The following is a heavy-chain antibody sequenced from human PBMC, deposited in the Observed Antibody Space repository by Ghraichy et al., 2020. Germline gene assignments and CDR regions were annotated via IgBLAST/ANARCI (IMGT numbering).Heavy chain of an antibody. CDR2: IKSDGSIT. V-gene: IGHV3-74*01. CDR3: VPQPYYYMDV. Sequence: GGSLRLSCVASGFTFSSHWMHWVRQVPGKGLEWVSRIKSDGSITDYADSVRGRFTISRDNAKNTLFLQMNSLSADDTAVYYCVPQPYYYMDVWAKGTTVTVSS. J-gene: IGHJ6*03. CDR1: GFTFSSHW.